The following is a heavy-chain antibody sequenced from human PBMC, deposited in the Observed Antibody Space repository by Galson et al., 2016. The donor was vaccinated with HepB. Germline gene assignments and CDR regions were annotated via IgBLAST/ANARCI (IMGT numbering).Heavy chain of an antibody. CDR2: VSTSGSATTI. CDR1: GFTFSISA. V-gene: IGHV3-48*03. CDR3: AGASYYYDSSDYRASYYCDY. D-gene: IGHD3-22*01. J-gene: IGHJ4*02. Sequence: SLRLSCAASGFTFSISAMNWVRQAPGKGLEWVSYVSTSGSATTIFYADSVKGRFTISRDNAKNSLYLQMNSLRAEDTAVYYCAGASYYYDSSDYRASYYCDYWGQGTLVTVAS.